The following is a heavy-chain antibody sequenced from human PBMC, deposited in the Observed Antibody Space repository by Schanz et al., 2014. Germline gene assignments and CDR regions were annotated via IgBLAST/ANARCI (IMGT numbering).Heavy chain of an antibody. CDR2: IATSSSTR. CDR1: GFDFNSYS. Sequence: EVRLVESGGGLVQPGGSLRLSCEASGFDFNSYSMNWVRQVPGKGLEWLSYIATSSSTRHYADSVKGRVTISRDNAKSSVSLQMNSLRAEDTAVYYCAKDPSHGDYDYYFDYWGQGTLVTVSS. D-gene: IGHD3-22*01. J-gene: IGHJ4*02. CDR3: AKDPSHGDYDYYFDY. V-gene: IGHV3-48*01.